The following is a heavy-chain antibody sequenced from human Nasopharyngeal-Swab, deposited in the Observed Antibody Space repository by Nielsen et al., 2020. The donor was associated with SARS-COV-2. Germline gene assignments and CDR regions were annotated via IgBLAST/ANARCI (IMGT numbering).Heavy chain of an antibody. CDR3: ARGAIVVVVAATHFDY. D-gene: IGHD2-15*01. V-gene: IGHV1-46*01. Sequence: ASVKVSCKASVYTFTSYYMHWVRQAPVQGLEWMGIINPSGGSTSYAQKFQGRVTMTRDTSTSTVYMELSSLRSEDTAVYYCARGAIVVVVAATHFDYWGQGTLVTVSS. J-gene: IGHJ4*02. CDR2: INPSGGST. CDR1: VYTFTSYY.